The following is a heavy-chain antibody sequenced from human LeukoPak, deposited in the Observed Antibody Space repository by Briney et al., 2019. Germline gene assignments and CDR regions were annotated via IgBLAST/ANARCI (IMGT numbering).Heavy chain of an antibody. CDR3: ARGEIVAAAGTGLAY. CDR2: IYYSGST. D-gene: IGHD6-13*01. V-gene: IGHV4-59*08. J-gene: IGHJ4*02. CDR1: GGSISSYY. Sequence: SETLSLTCTVSGGSISSYYWSWIRQPPGKGLEWIGYIYYSGSTNYNPSLKSRVTISVDTSKNQFSLKLSSVTAADTAGYYCARGEIVAAAGTGLAYWGRGPLFPVSS.